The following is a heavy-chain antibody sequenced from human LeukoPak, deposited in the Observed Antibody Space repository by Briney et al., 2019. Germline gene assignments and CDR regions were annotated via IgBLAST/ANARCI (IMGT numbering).Heavy chain of an antibody. CDR1: GFTFSSYS. CDR2: ISSNNNHI. V-gene: IGHV3-21*01. CDR3: ARGQGDSSGYCLDY. D-gene: IGHD3-22*01. J-gene: IGHJ4*02. Sequence: PGRSLRLSCAASGFTFSSYSMNWVRQAPGKGLEWVSSISSNNNHIYYADSVRGRFTISRDNAKNSLYLQMNSLRAEDTAVYYCARGQGDSSGYCLDYWGQGTLVTVSS.